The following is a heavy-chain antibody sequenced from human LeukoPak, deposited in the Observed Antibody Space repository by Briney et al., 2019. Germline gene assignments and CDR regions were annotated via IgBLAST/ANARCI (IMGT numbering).Heavy chain of an antibody. V-gene: IGHV3-23*01. CDR1: GFNFMRYA. Sequence: PGGSLRLSCAASGFNFMRYAMSWVRQAPGKGMDWVSSVSTDGDTYYTDSVKGRFTISRDGSTNTLFLQMISLRAGDTALYYCARSRSGSVAGTSDYWGQGTLVIVSS. CDR3: ARSRSGSVAGTSDY. J-gene: IGHJ4*02. CDR2: VSTDGDT. D-gene: IGHD6-19*01.